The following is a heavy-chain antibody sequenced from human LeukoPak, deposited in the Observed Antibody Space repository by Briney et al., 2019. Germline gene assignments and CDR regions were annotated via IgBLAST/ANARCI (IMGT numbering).Heavy chain of an antibody. V-gene: IGHV1-2*01. CDR2: INPDSGGT. D-gene: IGHD2-2*01. CDR1: GYTFTGSY. J-gene: IGHJ4*01. Sequence: ASVKVSCKASGYTFTGSYIDWVRQAPGQRLEWMGWINPDSGGTNYAQKFQGRVTGTRDTSISTAYMELSRLRSDDTAVYYCAKDLRCSRTSCYYASDYWGQGTLLTVSS. CDR3: AKDLRCSRTSCYYASDY.